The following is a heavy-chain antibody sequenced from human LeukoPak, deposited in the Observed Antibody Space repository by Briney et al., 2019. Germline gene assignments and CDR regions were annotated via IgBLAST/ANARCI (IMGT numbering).Heavy chain of an antibody. CDR3: ARVAFGVTDP. CDR2: IYYSGST. Sequence: SETLSLTCTVSGGSISSYYWSWIRQPPGKGLEWVGYIYYSGSTNYNPPLKSRVTISVDTSKNQFSLKLSSVTAADTAVYYCARVAFGVTDPWGQGTLVTVAS. J-gene: IGHJ5*02. V-gene: IGHV4-59*01. CDR1: GGSISSYY. D-gene: IGHD3-3*01.